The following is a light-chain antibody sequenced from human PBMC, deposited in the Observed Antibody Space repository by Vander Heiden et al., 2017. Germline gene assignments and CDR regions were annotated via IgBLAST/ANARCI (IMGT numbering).Light chain of an antibody. V-gene: IGKV3-15*01. Sequence: EIVMTQSPAILSVSPGERVSVSCRASETVASNLAWYQQKPGPAPRLLISGVSTRATGVPARFSGSGSGTEFTLTISNLEAEDFAVYYCQQYFVWWTFGQGTKVE. J-gene: IGKJ1*01. CDR2: GVS. CDR1: ETVASN. CDR3: QQYFVWWT.